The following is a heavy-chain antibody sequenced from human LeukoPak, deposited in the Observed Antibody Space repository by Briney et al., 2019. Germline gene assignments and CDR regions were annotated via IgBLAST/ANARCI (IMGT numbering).Heavy chain of an antibody. CDR2: ISYTGTYI. J-gene: IGHJ6*03. Sequence: KAGGSLRLSCAASGFTFSGYWMHWVRQTPGKGLEWVASISYTGTYIYYAASLKGRFTISRDNGNNSLFLQMNGLEAEDTAVYYCARGSGMDVWGKGTTVTISS. CDR1: GFTFSGYW. V-gene: IGHV3-21*01. CDR3: ARGSGMDV. D-gene: IGHD3-10*01.